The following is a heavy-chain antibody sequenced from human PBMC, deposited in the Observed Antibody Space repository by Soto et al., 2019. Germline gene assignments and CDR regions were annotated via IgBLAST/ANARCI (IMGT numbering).Heavy chain of an antibody. V-gene: IGHV5-10-1*01. J-gene: IGHJ5*02. Sequence: PGESLKISCKGSGYSFAGYWITWVRQKPGKGLEWMGRIDPSDSQTYYSPSFRGHVTISATKSITTVFLQWSSLTAADTAVYYCARGLFRTGTTPDNWFDPWGQGTLVTVSS. CDR2: IDPSDSQT. CDR1: GYSFAGYW. CDR3: ARGLFRTGTTPDNWFDP. D-gene: IGHD1-1*01.